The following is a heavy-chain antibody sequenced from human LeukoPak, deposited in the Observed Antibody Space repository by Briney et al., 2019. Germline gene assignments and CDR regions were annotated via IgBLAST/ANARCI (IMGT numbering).Heavy chain of an antibody. D-gene: IGHD2-15*01. CDR2: IYYSGST. CDR1: GGSISSSSYY. Sequence: SETLSLTCTVSGGSISSSSYYWGWIRQPPGKGLGWIGSIYYSGSTYYNPSLKSRVTISVDTSKNQFSLKLSSVTAADTAVYYCARKVVSVAFDIWGQGTMVTVSS. CDR3: ARKVVSVAFDI. J-gene: IGHJ3*02. V-gene: IGHV4-39*07.